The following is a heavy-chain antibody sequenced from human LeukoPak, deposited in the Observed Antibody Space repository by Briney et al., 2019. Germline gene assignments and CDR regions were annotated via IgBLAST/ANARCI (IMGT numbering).Heavy chain of an antibody. V-gene: IGHV3-9*01. CDR2: ITWNSGSI. D-gene: IGHD3-22*01. Sequence: GGSLRLSCAASGFTFSTYAMHWVRQAPGKGLEWVSGITWNSGSIGYADSVKGRFTISRDHAKNSLYLQMNSLRAEDTALYYCAKGYDSSGYYPVDYWGQGTLVTVSS. CDR1: GFTFSTYA. J-gene: IGHJ4*02. CDR3: AKGYDSSGYYPVDY.